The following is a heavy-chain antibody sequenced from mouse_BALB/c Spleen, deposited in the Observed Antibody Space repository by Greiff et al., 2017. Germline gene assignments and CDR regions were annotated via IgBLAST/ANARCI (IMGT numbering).Heavy chain of an antibody. D-gene: IGHD2-9*01. CDR1: GFTFSSFG. J-gene: IGHJ4*01. CDR2: ISSGSSTI. CDR3: ARSFYGYDRNAMDY. Sequence: EVQRVESGGGLVQPGGSRKLSCAASGFTFSSFGMHWVRQAPEKGLEWVAYISSGSSTIYYADTVKGRFTISRDNPKNTLFLQMTSLRSEDTAMYYCARSFYGYDRNAMDYWGQGTSVTVSS. V-gene: IGHV5-17*02.